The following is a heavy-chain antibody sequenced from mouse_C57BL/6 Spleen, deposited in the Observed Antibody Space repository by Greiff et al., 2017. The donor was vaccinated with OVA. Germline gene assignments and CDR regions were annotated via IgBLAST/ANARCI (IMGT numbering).Heavy chain of an antibody. V-gene: IGHV1-64*01. Sequence: QVQPQQPGAELVKPGASVKLSCKASGYTFTSYWMHWVKQRPGQGLEWIGMIHPNSGSTNYNEKFKSKATMTVDKSSSTAYMQLSSLTSEDSAVYYCARNWDVYFDVWGTGTTVTVSS. D-gene: IGHD4-1*01. CDR1: GYTFTSYW. CDR2: IHPNSGST. J-gene: IGHJ1*03. CDR3: ARNWDVYFDV.